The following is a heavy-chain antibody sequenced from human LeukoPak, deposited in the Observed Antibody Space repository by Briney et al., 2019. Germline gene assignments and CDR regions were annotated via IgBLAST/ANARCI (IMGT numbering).Heavy chain of an antibody. Sequence: GASVKVSCKASGYTFTDYYLLWVRQAPGQGPEWMGWISLNSGGTNYAQNFKGRVTMTRDTSISTAYLELNSLTSDDTAVYYCARDLPKTGYVGAFDIWGQGTMVTVSS. J-gene: IGHJ3*02. D-gene: IGHD5-12*01. V-gene: IGHV1-2*02. CDR1: GYTFTDYY. CDR3: ARDLPKTGYVGAFDI. CDR2: ISLNSGGT.